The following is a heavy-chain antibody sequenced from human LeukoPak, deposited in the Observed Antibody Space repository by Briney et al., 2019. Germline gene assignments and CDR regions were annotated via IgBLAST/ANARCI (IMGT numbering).Heavy chain of an antibody. CDR2: ISSSSSYI. J-gene: IGHJ6*03. Sequence: GGSLRLSCAASGFTFSSYSMNWVRQAPGKGLEWVSSISSSSSYIYYADSVKGRFTISRDNAKNSLYLQMNSLRAEDTAVYYCARVQRAPYYDFWSGYYKIPLGDSYYYYMDVWGKGTTVTVSS. D-gene: IGHD3-3*01. V-gene: IGHV3-21*01. CDR3: ARVQRAPYYDFWSGYYKIPLGDSYYYYMDV. CDR1: GFTFSSYS.